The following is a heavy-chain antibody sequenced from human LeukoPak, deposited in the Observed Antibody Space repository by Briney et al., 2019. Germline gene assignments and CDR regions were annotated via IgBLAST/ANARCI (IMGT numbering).Heavy chain of an antibody. D-gene: IGHD5-18*01. J-gene: IGHJ4*02. Sequence: PGGSLRLSCAASGFTFSSYNMNWVRQAPGKGLEWVSYITSGGSTIYYADSVKGRFTISRDNSKNTLYLQMNSLRAEDTAVYYCYSYGYGDIDYWGQGTLVTVSS. CDR2: ITSGGSTI. CDR3: YSYGYGDIDY. CDR1: GFTFSSYN. V-gene: IGHV3-48*01.